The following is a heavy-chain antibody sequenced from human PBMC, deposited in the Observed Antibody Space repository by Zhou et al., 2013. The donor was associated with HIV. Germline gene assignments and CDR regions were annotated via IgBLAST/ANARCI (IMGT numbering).Heavy chain of an antibody. CDR2: ISPYDGNT. D-gene: IGHD4-17*01. Sequence: QVQLVQSGAEVKKPGASVKVSCKASGYTFTSYGITWVRQAPGQGLEWMGRISPYDGNTIHAQKFQGRLSMATDTSTTTAYLEVRGLRSDDTAVYYCARMMGTVNSLWDTWGQGTLVTGLL. CDR1: GYTFTSYG. V-gene: IGHV1-18*01. J-gene: IGHJ4*02. CDR3: ARMMGTVNSLWDT.